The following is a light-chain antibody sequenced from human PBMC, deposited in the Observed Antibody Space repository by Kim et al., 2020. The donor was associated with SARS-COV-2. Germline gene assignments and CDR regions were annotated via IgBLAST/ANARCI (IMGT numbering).Light chain of an antibody. CDR3: SSYTSSSTWV. CDR1: SSDVGGYNY. Sequence: QSALTQPASVSGSPGQSITISCTGTSSDVGGYNYVSWYQQHPGKAPKLMIYDVSKRPSGFSNRFSGSKSGNTASLTISGPQAEDEADYYCSSYTSSSTWVFGGGTQLTVL. CDR2: DVS. V-gene: IGLV2-14*01. J-gene: IGLJ3*02.